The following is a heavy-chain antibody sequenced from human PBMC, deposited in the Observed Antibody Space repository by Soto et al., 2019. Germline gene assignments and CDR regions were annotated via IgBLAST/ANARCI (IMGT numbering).Heavy chain of an antibody. V-gene: IGHV1-69*13. CDR2: IIPIFGTA. J-gene: IGHJ6*02. D-gene: IGHD2-2*01. CDR1: GGTFSSYA. CDR3: ARVIVVVPAYYYYYGMDV. Sequence: GASVKVSCKASGGTFSSYAIIWVRQAPGQGLEWMGGIIPIFGTANYAQKFQGRVTITADESTSTAYMELSSLRSEDTAVYYCARVIVVVPAYYYYYGMDVWGQGTTVTVSS.